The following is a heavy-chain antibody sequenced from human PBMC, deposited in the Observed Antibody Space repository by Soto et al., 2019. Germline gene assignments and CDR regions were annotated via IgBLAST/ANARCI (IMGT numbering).Heavy chain of an antibody. Sequence: SVKVSCKASGGTFSSYTISWVRQAPGQGLEWMGRIIPILGIANYAQKFQGRVTITADKSTSTAYMELSSLRSDDTAVYYCAREESIAVAGPQMYSFDPWG. J-gene: IGHJ5*02. V-gene: IGHV1-69*04. CDR2: IIPILGIA. CDR1: GGTFSSYT. CDR3: AREESIAVAGPQMYSFDP. D-gene: IGHD6-19*01.